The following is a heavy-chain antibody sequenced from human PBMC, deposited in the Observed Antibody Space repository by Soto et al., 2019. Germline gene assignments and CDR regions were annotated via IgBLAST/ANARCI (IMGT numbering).Heavy chain of an antibody. CDR1: GGTFSSYA. Sequence: GASVKVSCKASGGTFSSYAISWVRQAPGQGLEWMGGIIPIFGTANYAQKFQGRVTITADESTSTAYMELSSLRSEDTAVYYCARDYYDSSGKRGFLGYWGQGTLVTVSS. V-gene: IGHV1-69*13. D-gene: IGHD3-22*01. J-gene: IGHJ4*02. CDR3: ARDYYDSSGKRGFLGY. CDR2: IIPIFGTA.